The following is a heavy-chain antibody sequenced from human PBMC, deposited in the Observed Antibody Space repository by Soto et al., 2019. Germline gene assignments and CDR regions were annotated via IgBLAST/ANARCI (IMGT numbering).Heavy chain of an antibody. Sequence: ASVKVSCKASGYTFTGYYIHWVRQAPGQGLEWMGWINPNSGGTNYAQKFQGWVTMTRDTSISTAYMELSRLRSDDTAVYYCARDLPYSNYDYYYYYGMDVWGQGTTVTVSS. D-gene: IGHD4-4*01. CDR3: ARDLPYSNYDYYYYYGMDV. V-gene: IGHV1-2*04. J-gene: IGHJ6*02. CDR1: GYTFTGYY. CDR2: INPNSGGT.